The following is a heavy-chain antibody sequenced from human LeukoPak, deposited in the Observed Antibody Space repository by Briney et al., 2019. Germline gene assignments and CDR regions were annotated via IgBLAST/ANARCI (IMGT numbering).Heavy chain of an antibody. CDR3: ARGGGGNSGYYYYYYMDV. CDR2: IYTSGST. Sequence: PSETLSLTCTVSGGSISSGSHYWSWIRQPAGKGLEWIGRIYTSGSTNYNPSLKSRVIMSVDTSKNQFSLKLSSVTAADTAVYYCARGGGGNSGYYYYYYMDVWGKGTTVAVSS. D-gene: IGHD4-23*01. J-gene: IGHJ6*03. V-gene: IGHV4-61*02. CDR1: GGSISSGSHY.